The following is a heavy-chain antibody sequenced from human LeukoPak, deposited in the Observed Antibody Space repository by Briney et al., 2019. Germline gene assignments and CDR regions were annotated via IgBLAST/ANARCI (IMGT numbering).Heavy chain of an antibody. CDR1: GFTFSSYA. CDR3: AKESPVAATGRSWFDP. CDR2: ISGSGGST. D-gene: IGHD6-13*01. V-gene: IGHV3-23*01. J-gene: IGHJ5*02. Sequence: GGSLRLSCAASGFTFSSYAMSWVRQAPGKGLECVSTISGSGGSTYYADSGKGRFTISRDNSKTTLYVQMNSLRAEDTAIYYCAKESPVAATGRSWFDPWGQGTLVTVSS.